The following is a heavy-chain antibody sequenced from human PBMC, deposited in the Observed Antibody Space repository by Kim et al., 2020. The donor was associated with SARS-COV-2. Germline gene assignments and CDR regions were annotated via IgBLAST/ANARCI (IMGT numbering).Heavy chain of an antibody. CDR1: GGSFSGYY. CDR2: INHSGST. J-gene: IGHJ6*02. D-gene: IGHD4-17*01. CDR3: ARVYGDYAYYYYYGMDV. V-gene: IGHV4-34*01. Sequence: SETLSLTCAVYGGSFSGYYWSWIRQPPGKGLEWIGEINHSGSTNYNPSLKSRVTISVDTSKNQFSLKLSSVTAADTAVYYCARVYGDYAYYYYYGMDVWGQGTTVTVSS.